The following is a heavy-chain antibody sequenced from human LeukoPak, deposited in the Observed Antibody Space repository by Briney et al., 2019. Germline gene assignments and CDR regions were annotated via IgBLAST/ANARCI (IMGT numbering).Heavy chain of an antibody. CDR3: AHRNDHFDY. CDR2: IHHSGST. V-gene: IGHV4-34*01. D-gene: IGHD1-1*01. Sequence: SETLSLTCAVYGGSFSGYYWSWIRQPPGKGLECIGEIHHSGSTNYNPSLKSRVTSSVDTSKNQFSLKLSSVTAADTAVYYCAHRNDHFDYWGQGTLVTFSS. CDR1: GGSFSGYY. J-gene: IGHJ4*02.